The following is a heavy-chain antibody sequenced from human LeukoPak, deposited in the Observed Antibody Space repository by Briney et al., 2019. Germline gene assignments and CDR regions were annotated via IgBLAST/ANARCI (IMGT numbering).Heavy chain of an antibody. CDR2: IYYRGST. Sequence: SPTLSLTCTVSGGSISSGDYYWSWIRQPPGKGLEWIGYIYYRGSTYYNPSLNSRVTKSVDTSKNQFSLKLSSVTAADTAVYYCARVGYDSSGPDAFDIWGQGTIVTVSS. CDR1: GGSISSGDYY. CDR3: ARVGYDSSGPDAFDI. V-gene: IGHV4-30-4*01. D-gene: IGHD3-22*01. J-gene: IGHJ3*02.